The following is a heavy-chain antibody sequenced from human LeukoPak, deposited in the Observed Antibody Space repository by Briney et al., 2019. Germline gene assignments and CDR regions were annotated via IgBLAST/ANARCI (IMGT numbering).Heavy chain of an antibody. Sequence: PSETLSLTCTVSGGSISSYYWSWIRQPPGKGLEWIGYIYYSGSTNYNPSLKSRVTISVDTSKNQFSLKLSSVTAADTAVYYCARAPTQLDGIDDWGQGTLVTVSS. CDR2: IYYSGST. CDR1: GGSISSYY. V-gene: IGHV4-59*01. CDR3: ARAPTQLDGIDD. J-gene: IGHJ4*02. D-gene: IGHD6-13*01.